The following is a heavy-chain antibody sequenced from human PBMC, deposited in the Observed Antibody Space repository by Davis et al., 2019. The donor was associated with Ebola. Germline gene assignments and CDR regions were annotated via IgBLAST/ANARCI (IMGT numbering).Heavy chain of an antibody. CDR2: IIPIFGTS. J-gene: IGHJ4*02. CDR1: GGTFSSYA. D-gene: IGHD6-13*01. CDR3: ARIISSSWYFFDY. V-gene: IGHV1-69*13. Sequence: SVKVSCKASGGTFSSYAISWVRQAPEQGLEWMGGIIPIFGTSNYAQRFQGRVTITADESTSTAYMELSSLRSEDTAVYYCARIISSSWYFFDYWGQGTLVTVSS.